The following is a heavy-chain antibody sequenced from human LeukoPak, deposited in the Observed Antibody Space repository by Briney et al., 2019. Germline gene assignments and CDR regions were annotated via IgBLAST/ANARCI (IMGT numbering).Heavy chain of an antibody. J-gene: IGHJ1*01. CDR1: GFPFSSYA. CDR2: ISGSGAST. D-gene: IGHD5-24*01. V-gene: IGHV3-23*01. Sequence: PGGSLRLSCAASGFPFSSYAMTWVRQAPGKGLDWVSGISGSGASTYYADSVKGRFTISRDNSKSTMYLEVNSLRAEDTAIYYCAKQTEYNSNSPYHYWGQGTLVTVSS. CDR3: AKQTEYNSNSPYHY.